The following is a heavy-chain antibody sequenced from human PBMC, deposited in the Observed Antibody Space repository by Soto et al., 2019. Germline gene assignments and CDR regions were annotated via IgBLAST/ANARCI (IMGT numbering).Heavy chain of an antibody. CDR2: INAGNGNT. J-gene: IGHJ4*02. Sequence: QVQLVQSGAEVKKPGASVKVSCKASGYTFTSYAMHWVRQAPGQRLEWMGWINAGNGNTKYSQKFQGRVTINRDTSASTSYMGMSSRRAEDTAVHYCARDLGGWPDYWGQGTLFTVSS. D-gene: IGHD6-19*01. CDR3: ARDLGGWPDY. V-gene: IGHV1-3*01. CDR1: GYTFTSYA.